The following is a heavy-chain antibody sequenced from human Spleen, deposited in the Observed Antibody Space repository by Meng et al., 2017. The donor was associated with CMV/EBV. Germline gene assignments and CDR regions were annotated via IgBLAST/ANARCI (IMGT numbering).Heavy chain of an antibody. Sequence: ESLKISCTVSGVSISSYYWTWIRQPPGKGLEWIGYIYYRGNTNYNPSLRSRVTMSVDTSSNQFSLTLSSVTAADTAVYYCSRDYCGGDCYSLGHWGQGPLVTVSS. V-gene: IGHV4-59*01. J-gene: IGHJ1*01. D-gene: IGHD2-21*01. CDR3: SRDYCGGDCYSLGH. CDR2: IYYRGNT. CDR1: GVSISSYY.